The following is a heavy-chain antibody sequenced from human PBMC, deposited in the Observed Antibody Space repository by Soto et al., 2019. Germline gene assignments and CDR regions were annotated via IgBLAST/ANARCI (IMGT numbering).Heavy chain of an antibody. CDR2: MNPNSGNT. V-gene: IGHV1-8*01. CDR3: ARGPPYSSWNWFDP. Sequence: ASLKVSCKASGYTFTSYDINWVRQATGQGLEWMGWMNPNSGNTSYAQKFQGRVTMTRNTSISTAYMELSSLRSEDTAVYYCARGPPYSSWNWFDPWGQGTLVTVSS. D-gene: IGHD6-6*01. J-gene: IGHJ5*02. CDR1: GYTFTSYD.